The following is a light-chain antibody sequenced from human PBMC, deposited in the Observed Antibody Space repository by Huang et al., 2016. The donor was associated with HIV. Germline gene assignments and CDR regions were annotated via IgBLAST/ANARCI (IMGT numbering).Light chain of an antibody. CDR3: MQALQTLATYS. J-gene: IGKJ2*03. V-gene: IGKV2-28*01. CDR2: LGS. Sequence: DIVVTQSPVSLPVTPGEPASISCRSSQSLLQSNGHNYLDWYLQKPGQPPQLLISLGSNRASGVPDRFSGGGSGTDFTLKISRVEAEDVGTYYCMQALQTLATYSFGQGTKLEIK. CDR1: QSLLQSNGHNY.